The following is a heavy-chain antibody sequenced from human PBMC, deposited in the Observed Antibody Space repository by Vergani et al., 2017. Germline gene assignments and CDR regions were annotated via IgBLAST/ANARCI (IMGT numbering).Heavy chain of an antibody. V-gene: IGHV4-31*03. Sequence: QVQLQESGPGLVKPSQTLSLTCTVSGGSISSGGYYWSWIRQHPGKGLEWIGYIYYSGSTYYNPSLKSRVTISVDTSKNQFSRKLSSVTAADTAVYYYARVGYDVWSRWGAFDIWGQGTMVTVSS. D-gene: IGHD3-3*01. CDR1: GGSISSGGYY. CDR3: ARVGYDVWSRWGAFDI. J-gene: IGHJ3*02. CDR2: IYYSGST.